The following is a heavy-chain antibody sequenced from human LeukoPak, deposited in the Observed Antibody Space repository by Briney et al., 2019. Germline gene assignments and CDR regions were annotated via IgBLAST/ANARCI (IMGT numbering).Heavy chain of an antibody. CDR1: GFTFSSYA. Sequence: GGSLRLSCAASGFTFSSYAMSWVRQAPGKGLEWVSSISNSSGSTYYADSVKGRFTISRDNSKNTLYLQMNSLRAEDTAVYYCARLVCSTIPCYGKFYFDSWGQGTLVPVSS. J-gene: IGHJ4*02. D-gene: IGHD2-2*01. CDR2: ISNSSGST. CDR3: ARLVCSTIPCYGKFYFDS. V-gene: IGHV3-23*01.